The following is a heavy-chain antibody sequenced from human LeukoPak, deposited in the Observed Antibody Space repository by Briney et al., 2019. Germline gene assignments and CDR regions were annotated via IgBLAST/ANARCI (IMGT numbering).Heavy chain of an antibody. V-gene: IGHV3-43*01. CDR3: AREVAYSSFFEAFDI. J-gene: IGHJ3*02. Sequence: HSGGSLRLSCAASGFTFDDYNMHWVRQAPGKGLEWVSLISWDGGSTYYADSVKGRFTISRDNSKNSLYLQMNSLRTEDTALYYCAREVAYSSFFEAFDIWGQGTMVTVSS. D-gene: IGHD6-6*01. CDR1: GFTFDDYN. CDR2: ISWDGGST.